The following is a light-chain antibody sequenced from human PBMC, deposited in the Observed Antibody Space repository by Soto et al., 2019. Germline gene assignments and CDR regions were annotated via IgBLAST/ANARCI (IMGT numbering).Light chain of an antibody. J-gene: IGLJ2*01. CDR3: CSYAGSSTFL. Sequence: QSALTQPASVSGSPGQSITISCTGTSSDIGSYSLVSWNQQHPGKVPKLVIYEGSKRPSGVSNRFSGSRSGNTASLTISGLQAEDEADYYCCSYAGSSTFLFGGGTKLTVL. CDR1: SSDIGSYSL. V-gene: IGLV2-23*03. CDR2: EGS.